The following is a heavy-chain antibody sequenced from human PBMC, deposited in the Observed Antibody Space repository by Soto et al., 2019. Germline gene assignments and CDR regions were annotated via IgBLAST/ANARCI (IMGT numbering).Heavy chain of an antibody. D-gene: IGHD2-15*01. CDR3: AKDNCSGGSCYTRYFDL. J-gene: IGHJ2*01. CDR2: ISYDGSNK. CDR1: GFTFSSYG. Sequence: QVQLVESGGGVVQPGRSLRLSCAASGFTFSSYGMHWVRQAPGKGLEWVAIISYDGSNKYYSDYVKGRFTISRDNSKNTLYLQMNSLRAEDTAVYYCAKDNCSGGSCYTRYFDLWGRGPLVTVSS. V-gene: IGHV3-30*18.